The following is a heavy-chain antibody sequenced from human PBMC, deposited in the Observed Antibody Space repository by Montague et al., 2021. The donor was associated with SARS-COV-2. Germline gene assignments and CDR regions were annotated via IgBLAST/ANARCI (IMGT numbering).Heavy chain of an antibody. CDR1: GDSVSSSDHY. CDR3: ARRRLREDYFDF. V-gene: IGHV4-39*01. Sequence: SETLSLTYTVSGDSVSSSDHYWGWIRQPPGKGLEWLGIVYYSGYTYYNPSVKGRVTISIDASKNQFSLKLNSLTATDTAIYHCARRRLREDYFDFWGQGALPTVSS. J-gene: IGHJ4*02. CDR2: VYYSGYT. D-gene: IGHD5-12*01.